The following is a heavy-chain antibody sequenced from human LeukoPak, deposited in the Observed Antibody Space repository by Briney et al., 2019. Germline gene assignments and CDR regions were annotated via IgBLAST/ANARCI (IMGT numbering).Heavy chain of an antibody. J-gene: IGHJ4*02. CDR1: GITLSNYG. V-gene: IGHV3-23*01. D-gene: IGHD3-3*01. Sequence: GGSLRLSCPVSGITLSNYGMSWVRQAPGKGLEWVAGISDSGGRTNYADSVKGRFTISRDNPKNTLYLQMNSLRAEDTAVYFCAKRGVVIRVIIVGFHKEAYYFDSWGQGALVTVSS. CDR2: ISDSGGRT. CDR3: AKRGVVIRVIIVGFHKEAYYFDS.